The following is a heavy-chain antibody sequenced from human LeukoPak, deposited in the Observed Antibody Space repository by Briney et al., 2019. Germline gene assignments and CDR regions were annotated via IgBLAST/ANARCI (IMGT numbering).Heavy chain of an antibody. CDR1: GYTFTGYY. Sequence: ASVKVSCKASGYTFTGYYMHWVRQAPGQGLEWMGWINPNSGGTNYAQKFQGRVTMTRDTSISTAYMELSRLRSDDTAVYYCTSSSWYASAFDIWGQGTMVTVSS. CDR3: TSSSWYASAFDI. CDR2: INPNSGGT. V-gene: IGHV1-2*02. D-gene: IGHD6-13*01. J-gene: IGHJ3*02.